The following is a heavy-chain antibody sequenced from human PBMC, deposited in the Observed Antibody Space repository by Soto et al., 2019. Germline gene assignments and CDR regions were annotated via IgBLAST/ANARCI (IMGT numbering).Heavy chain of an antibody. CDR1: GGTFSSYT. V-gene: IGHV1-69*08. Sequence: QVQLVQSGAEVKKPGSSVKVSCKASGGTFSSYTISWVRQAPGQGLEWMGRIIPILGIANYAQKFQGRVTITADKSTSTAYMELSSLRSEDTAVYYCARDGGYDSDYYYGMDVWGQGTTDTVSS. CDR3: ARDGGYDSDYYYGMDV. J-gene: IGHJ6*02. D-gene: IGHD5-12*01. CDR2: IIPILGIA.